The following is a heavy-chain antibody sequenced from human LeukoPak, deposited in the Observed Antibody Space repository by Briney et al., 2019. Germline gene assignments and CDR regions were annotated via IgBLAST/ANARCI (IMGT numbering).Heavy chain of an antibody. Sequence: SETLSLTFAVSGGSISSGGYSWSWIRQPPGKGLEWIGYIYHSGSTYYNPSLKSRVTISVDTSKNQFSLKLSSVTAADTAVYYCARVGWEGDTYYDYVWGSQGHPPYYFDYWGQGTLVTVSS. CDR2: IYHSGST. J-gene: IGHJ4*02. CDR1: GGSISSGGYS. V-gene: IGHV4-30-2*01. D-gene: IGHD3-16*01. CDR3: ARVGWEGDTYYDYVWGSQGHPPYYFDY.